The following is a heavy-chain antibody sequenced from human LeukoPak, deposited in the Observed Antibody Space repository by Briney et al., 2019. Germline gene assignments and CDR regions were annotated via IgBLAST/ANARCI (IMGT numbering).Heavy chain of an antibody. CDR1: GGSIRGYY. Sequence: SETLSLTCTVSGGSIRGYYWSWIRQPPGKGLEWIGSFYYSGTTHYNPSLKSRVTISVDTSKNQFSLKLSSVTAADTAVYYCARAGYYYDSSGYYLAEYFQHWGQGTLVTVSS. CDR2: FYYSGTT. V-gene: IGHV4-59*08. CDR3: ARAGYYYDSSGYYLAEYFQH. D-gene: IGHD3-22*01. J-gene: IGHJ1*01.